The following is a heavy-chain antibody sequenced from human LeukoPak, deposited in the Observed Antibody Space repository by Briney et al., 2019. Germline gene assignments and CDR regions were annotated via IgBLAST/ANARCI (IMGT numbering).Heavy chain of an antibody. CDR3: AKGMGSSSVGGPIDY. CDR2: ISWDGGST. Sequence: GGSLRLSCAASGFTFDDYAMHWVRQAPGKGLEWVSLISWDGGSTYYADSVKGRFTISRDNSKNSLYLQMNSLRAEDTALYYCAKGMGSSSVGGPIDYWGQGTLVTVS. CDR1: GFTFDDYA. J-gene: IGHJ4*02. D-gene: IGHD6-6*01. V-gene: IGHV3-43D*03.